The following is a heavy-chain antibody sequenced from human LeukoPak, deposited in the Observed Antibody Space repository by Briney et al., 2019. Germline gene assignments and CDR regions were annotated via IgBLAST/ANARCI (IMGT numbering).Heavy chain of an antibody. CDR2: ISHSGST. J-gene: IGHJ4*02. CDR1: GYSISSGYY. V-gene: IGHV4-38-2*01. CDR3: AGSSTRMRGILDY. Sequence: SETLSLTCGVSGYSISSGYYWGWIRQPPGKGLEWIGIISHSGSTNYTPSLKGRVTISEDTSKNKSSLKLSSVTAADTAVYYCAGSSTRMRGILDYGGQGTLVTVSS. D-gene: IGHD3-10*01.